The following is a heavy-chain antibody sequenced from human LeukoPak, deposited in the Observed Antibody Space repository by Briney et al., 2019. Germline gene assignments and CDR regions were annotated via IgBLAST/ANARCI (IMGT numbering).Heavy chain of an antibody. V-gene: IGHV4-34*01. J-gene: IGHJ5*02. Sequence: SETLSLTCAVYGGSFSGYYWSWIRQPPGKGLEWIGEINHSGSTNYNPSLKSRVTISVDTSKNQFSLKLSSVTAADTAVYYCARGRGSAAAAGRGRFDPWGQGALVTVSS. CDR3: ARGRGSAAAAGRGRFDP. D-gene: IGHD6-13*01. CDR1: GGSFSGYY. CDR2: INHSGST.